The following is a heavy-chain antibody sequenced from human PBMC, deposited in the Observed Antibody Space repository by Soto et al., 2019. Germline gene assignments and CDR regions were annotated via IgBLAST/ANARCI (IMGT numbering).Heavy chain of an antibody. CDR3: ARDLGGPDY. CDR1: DFSLSPYW. J-gene: IGHJ4*02. CDR2: LSSDGFGA. V-gene: IGHV3-74*03. Sequence: PGGSLRLSGAASDFSLSPYWIHWVRQVAWRGLEWVARLSSDGFGAAYADSVKGRFFISRDIARNTLSLQMNSLRADDTAVYYCARDLGGPDYWGRGTSVTVCS. D-gene: IGHD3-16*01.